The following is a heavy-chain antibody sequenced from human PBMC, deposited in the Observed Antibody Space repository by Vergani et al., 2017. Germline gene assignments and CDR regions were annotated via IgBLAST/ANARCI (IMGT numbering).Heavy chain of an antibody. V-gene: IGHV4-4*02. J-gene: IGHJ5*02. D-gene: IGHD2-15*01. Sequence: QVQLQESGPGLVKPSGTLSLTCAVSGGSISSSNWWSWVRQPPGKGLEWIGEIYHSGSTYYNPSLKSRVTISVDTSKNQFSLKLSSVTAADTAVYYCARGYCSGGSCYAKYWFDPWGQGTLVTVSS. CDR3: ARGYCSGGSCYAKYWFDP. CDR1: GGSISSSNW. CDR2: IYHSGST.